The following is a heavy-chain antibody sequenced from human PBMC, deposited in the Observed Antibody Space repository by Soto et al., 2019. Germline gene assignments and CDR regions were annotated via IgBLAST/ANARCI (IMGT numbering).Heavy chain of an antibody. J-gene: IGHJ4*02. CDR1: GAPVISRSYS. V-gene: IGHV4-61*01. Sequence: SETRSLTSTVSGAPVISRSYSWSWIRQPPGKGLEWIGYINHSGSTDYNPSLKSRVTMSLDTSRSQFSLHLSSATAADTAVYFCVGEGRGITVILIWGQGTLVTVSS. CDR2: INHSGST. CDR3: VGEGRGITVILI. D-gene: IGHD3-22*01.